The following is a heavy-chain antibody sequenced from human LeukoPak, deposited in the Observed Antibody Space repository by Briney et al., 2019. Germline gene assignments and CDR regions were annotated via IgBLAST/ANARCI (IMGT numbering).Heavy chain of an antibody. CDR2: IYPSDSDT. Sequence: GESLKISCKGFGYTFATYWIGWVRQMPGKGPEWMGTIYPSDSDTRYSPSFQGHVTISADKSITTAYLQWSSLKASDSAMYYCTRTPRLVAHVFYFDQWGRGTLVTVSS. V-gene: IGHV5-51*01. CDR3: TRTPRLVAHVFYFDQ. CDR1: GYTFATYW. D-gene: IGHD2-2*01. J-gene: IGHJ4*02.